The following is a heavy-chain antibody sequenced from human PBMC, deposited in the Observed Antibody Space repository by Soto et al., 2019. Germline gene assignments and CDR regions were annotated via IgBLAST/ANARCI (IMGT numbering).Heavy chain of an antibody. D-gene: IGHD6-25*01. CDR3: ARFTRGSSGDY. J-gene: IGHJ4*02. V-gene: IGHV3-7*01. Sequence: GSLRLSCVASGFTFNTYWISWVRQAPEKGLEWVANIKEDGRDKYYVDSVKGRFTISRDNAKNLLYLQMNSLGAGDTAMYYCARFTRGSSGDYWGQGTLVTVSS. CDR1: GFTFNTYW. CDR2: IKEDGRDK.